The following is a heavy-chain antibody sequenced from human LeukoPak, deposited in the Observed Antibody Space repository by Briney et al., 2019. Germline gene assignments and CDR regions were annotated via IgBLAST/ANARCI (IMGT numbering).Heavy chain of an antibody. Sequence: GESLKISCKGSGYSFTSYWIGWVRQMPGKGLEWMGIIYPGDSDTRYSPSFQGQVTISADKSISTAYLQWSSLKASDTAMYYCARLIRITMIVNYNWFDPWGQGTLVTVSS. J-gene: IGHJ5*02. CDR1: GYSFTSYW. CDR3: ARLIRITMIVNYNWFDP. CDR2: IYPGDSDT. D-gene: IGHD3-22*01. V-gene: IGHV5-51*01.